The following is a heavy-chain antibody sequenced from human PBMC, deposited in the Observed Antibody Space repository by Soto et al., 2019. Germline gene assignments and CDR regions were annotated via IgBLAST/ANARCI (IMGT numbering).Heavy chain of an antibody. Sequence: EVQLLESGGGLIQPGGSLRLSCAASGFTFRNYAMSWVRQAPGKGLEWVSGITATGDTTYYADSVKGRFTISRDNAQDPLYLEMNGLRADVTSLDYCAKYPLFYSSSWYPNWFGPWGQGTLVTVSS. J-gene: IGHJ5*02. V-gene: IGHV3-23*01. CDR2: ITATGDTT. CDR1: GFTFRNYA. CDR3: AKYPLFYSSSWYPNWFGP. D-gene: IGHD6-13*01.